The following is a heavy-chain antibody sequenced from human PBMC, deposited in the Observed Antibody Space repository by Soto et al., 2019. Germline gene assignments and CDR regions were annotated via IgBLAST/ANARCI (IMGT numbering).Heavy chain of an antibody. V-gene: IGHV1-2*02. D-gene: IGHD6-19*01. Sequence: ASVKVSCKASGYTFTDYYVNWVRRAPGQGLEWMGWINPNNGVTNYAQRFQGRVTMTRDTSIGTVYMDLTRLRSDDTAVYYCARGALTVANWFDPWGQGTQVNVSS. CDR3: ARGALTVANWFDP. CDR1: GYTFTDYY. J-gene: IGHJ5*02. CDR2: INPNNGVT.